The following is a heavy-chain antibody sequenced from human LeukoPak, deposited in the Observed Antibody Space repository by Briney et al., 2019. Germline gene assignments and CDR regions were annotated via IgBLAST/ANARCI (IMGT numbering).Heavy chain of an antibody. CDR2: IYYSGST. CDR1: GGSFSGYY. CDR3: ARYSSSWPHYYYGMDV. Sequence: SETLSLTRAVYGGSFSGYYWSWIRQPPGKGLEWIGYIYYSGSTNYNPSLKSRVTISVDTSKNQFSLKLSSVTAADTAVYYCARYSSSWPHYYYGMDVWGQGTTVTVSS. V-gene: IGHV4-59*01. J-gene: IGHJ6*02. D-gene: IGHD6-13*01.